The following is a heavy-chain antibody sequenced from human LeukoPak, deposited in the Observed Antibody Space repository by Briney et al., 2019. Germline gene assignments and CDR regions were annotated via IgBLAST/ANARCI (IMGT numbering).Heavy chain of an antibody. D-gene: IGHD3-10*01. CDR2: IYSTGST. J-gene: IGHJ4*02. Sequence: PSETLALTCTVSGVSISTFFWSGVRQPPGKGLEWIGYIYSTGSTSYNPSLKSRVTISIDTSKSQFSLKLTSVTAADTAVYYCASPFGEYYWGERTLVTVSS. V-gene: IGHV4-59*01. CDR1: GVSISTFF. CDR3: ASPFGEYY.